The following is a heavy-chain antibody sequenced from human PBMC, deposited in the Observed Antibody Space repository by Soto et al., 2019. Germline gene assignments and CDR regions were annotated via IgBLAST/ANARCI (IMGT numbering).Heavy chain of an antibody. V-gene: IGHV3-23*01. CDR2: ISGSGGST. CDR3: AKDPPYYYGSGSSCYFDY. CDR1: GFTFSSYA. J-gene: IGHJ4*02. Sequence: HPXGCLTLTCSASGFTFSSYAMCWVRQAPGKGLEWVSAISGSGGSTYYADSVKGRFTISRDNSKNTLYLQMNSLRAEDTAVYYCAKDPPYYYGSGSSCYFDYWGQGTLVTVSS. D-gene: IGHD3-10*01.